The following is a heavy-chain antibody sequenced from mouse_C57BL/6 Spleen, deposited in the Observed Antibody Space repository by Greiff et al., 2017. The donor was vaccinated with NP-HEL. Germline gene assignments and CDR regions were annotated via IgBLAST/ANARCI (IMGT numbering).Heavy chain of an antibody. V-gene: IGHV1-75*01. D-gene: IGHD4-1*01. Sequence: QVQLKESGPELVKPGASVKISCKASGYTFTDYYINWVKQRPGQGLEWIGWIFPGSGSTYYNEKFKGKATLTVDKSSSTAYMLLSSLTSEDSAVYFWARGLLTGTAWFAYWGQGTLVTVSA. CDR1: GYTFTDYY. J-gene: IGHJ3*01. CDR2: IFPGSGST. CDR3: ARGLLTGTAWFAY.